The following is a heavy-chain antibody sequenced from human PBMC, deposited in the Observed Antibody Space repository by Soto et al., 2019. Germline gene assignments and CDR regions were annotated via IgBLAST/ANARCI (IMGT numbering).Heavy chain of an antibody. CDR1: GFTFSNAW. J-gene: IGHJ5*02. CDR3: TTDGTRITIFRGVIMTDX. D-gene: IGHD3-3*01. Sequence: GGSLRLSCAASGFTFSNAWMSWVRQAPGKGLEWVFGIKSKTDGGTTDYAAPVKGRLTISRDDSKNTLYLQMNSLKTEDTAVYYCTTDGTRITIFRGVIMTDXWGQGTMLTVSX. V-gene: IGHV3-15*01. CDR2: IKSKTDGGTT.